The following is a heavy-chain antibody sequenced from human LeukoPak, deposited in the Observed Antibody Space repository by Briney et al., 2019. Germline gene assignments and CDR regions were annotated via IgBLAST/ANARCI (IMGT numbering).Heavy chain of an antibody. V-gene: IGHV4-61*02. CDR1: GGSISSGSYY. J-gene: IGHJ5*02. CDR3: ARRGLRVNWFDP. CDR2: IYTSGST. Sequence: SETLSLTCTVSGGSISSGSYYWSWIRQPAGKGLEWIGRIYTSGSTNYNPSLKSRVTISVDTSKNQFSLKLSSVTAADTAVYYCARRGLRVNWFDPWGQGTLVTVSS. D-gene: IGHD3-16*01.